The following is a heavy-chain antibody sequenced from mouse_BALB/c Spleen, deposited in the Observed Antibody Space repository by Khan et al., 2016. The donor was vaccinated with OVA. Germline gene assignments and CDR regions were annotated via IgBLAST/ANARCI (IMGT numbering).Heavy chain of an antibody. D-gene: IGHD2-1*01. Sequence: VQLQQSGAELAKPGSSVKMSCVASGYAFTTNWLHWIKQRPGPGLEWIGYINPSNGYIENNQKFKDKATLTTDAASRTAYMRLRSLTTEDAAVCYCSRRGLFGNFVYWSQGTQVTGAA. CDR2: INPSNGYI. V-gene: IGHV1-7*01. CDR1: GYAFTTNW. CDR3: SRRGLFGNFVY. J-gene: IGHJ3*01.